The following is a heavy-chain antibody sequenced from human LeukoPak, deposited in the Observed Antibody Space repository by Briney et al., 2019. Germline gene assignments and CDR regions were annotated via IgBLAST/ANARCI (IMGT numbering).Heavy chain of an antibody. J-gene: IGHJ4*02. Sequence: SETLSLTCAVYGGSFSGYYWSWIRQPPGKGLEWIGEINHSGSTNYNPSLKSRVTISVDTSKNQFSLKLSSVTAADTAVYYCARDLHFDYWGQGTLVTVSS. CDR3: ARDLHFDY. CDR1: GGSFSGYY. CDR2: INHSGST. V-gene: IGHV4-34*01.